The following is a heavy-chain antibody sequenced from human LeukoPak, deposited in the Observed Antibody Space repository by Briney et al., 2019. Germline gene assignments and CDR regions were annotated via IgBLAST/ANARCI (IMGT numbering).Heavy chain of an antibody. V-gene: IGHV3-48*03. CDR1: GFTFSSYE. J-gene: IGHJ4*02. Sequence: GGSLRLSCAASGFTFSSYEMSWVRQAPGKGLEWVSHISSSGVGRYYADSVKVRFTISRDNAKNSLYLQMNSLRADDTGIYYCARGAVAGLYYFDYWGQGTLVTVSS. CDR2: ISSSGVGR. D-gene: IGHD6-19*01. CDR3: ARGAVAGLYYFDY.